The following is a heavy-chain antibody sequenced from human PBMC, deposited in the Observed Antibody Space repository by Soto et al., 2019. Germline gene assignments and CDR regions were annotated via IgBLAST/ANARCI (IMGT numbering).Heavy chain of an antibody. D-gene: IGHD2-15*01. V-gene: IGHV1-46*03. Sequence: ASVKVSCKASGYTFTSYYMHWVRQAPGQGLEWMGIINPSGGSTSYAQKFQGRVTMTRDTSTSTVYMELSSLRSEDTAVYYCARGRCSGVSCYSFSRNYYMDVWGKGTTVTVSS. CDR1: GYTFTSYY. CDR3: ARGRCSGVSCYSFSRNYYMDV. CDR2: INPSGGST. J-gene: IGHJ6*03.